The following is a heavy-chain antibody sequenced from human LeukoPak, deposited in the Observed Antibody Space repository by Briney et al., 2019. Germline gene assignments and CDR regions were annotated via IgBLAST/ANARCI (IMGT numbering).Heavy chain of an antibody. CDR1: GGSFSGYY. D-gene: IGHD4-23*01. V-gene: IGHV4-34*01. Sequence: SGTLSLTCAVYGGSFSGYYWSWIRQPPGKGLEWIGEINHSGSTNYNPSLKSRVTISVDTSKNQFSLKLSSVTAADTAVYYCARECQGVTTMGFDYWGQGTLVTVSS. J-gene: IGHJ4*02. CDR2: INHSGST. CDR3: ARECQGVTTMGFDY.